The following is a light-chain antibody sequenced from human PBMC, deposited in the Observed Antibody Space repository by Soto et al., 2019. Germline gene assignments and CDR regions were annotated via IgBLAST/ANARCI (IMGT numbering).Light chain of an antibody. Sequence: QSELTQPPSVSGAPGQTVTISCTGSSSNFGAGHDVNWYQQLPGSAPKLVIYSDFKRPSGVPARFSGSRSGTSASLAITGLQPEDEASYYCQAYDNSLRGWVFGGGTKLTVL. CDR1: SSNFGAGHD. CDR2: SDF. J-gene: IGLJ3*02. CDR3: QAYDNSLRGWV. V-gene: IGLV1-40*01.